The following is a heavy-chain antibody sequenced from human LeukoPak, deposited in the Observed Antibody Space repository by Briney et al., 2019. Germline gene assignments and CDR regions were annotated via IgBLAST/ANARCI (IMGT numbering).Heavy chain of an antibody. D-gene: IGHD6-19*01. Sequence: ASVKVSCKASGYTFTSHDINWVRQATGQGLEWMGWMNPNSGNTGYAQKFQGRVTMTRNTSISTAYMELSSLRSEDTAVYYCARLLGWQWLVRNNWFDPWGQGTLVTVSS. J-gene: IGHJ5*02. CDR1: GYTFTSHD. CDR2: MNPNSGNT. CDR3: ARLLGWQWLVRNNWFDP. V-gene: IGHV1-8*01.